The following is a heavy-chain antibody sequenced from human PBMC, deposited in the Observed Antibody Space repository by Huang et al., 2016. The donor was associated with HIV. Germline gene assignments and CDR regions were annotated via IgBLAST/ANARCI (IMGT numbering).Heavy chain of an antibody. D-gene: IGHD3-10*01. J-gene: IGHJ3*02. CDR2: ITSSSGSI. CDR3: ARFGSYYYGSGSYLDAFDI. V-gene: IGHV3-48*01. CDR1: GFTFSTYN. Sequence: EVQLMESGGGLVQPGGSLRLSCAASGFTFSTYNMNWVRQAPGKGLEWVSYITSSSGSINYADSVKGRFTSSRDNAKNSLYLQMNSLRAEDTAVYYCARFGSYYYGSGSYLDAFDIWGQGTMVTVSS.